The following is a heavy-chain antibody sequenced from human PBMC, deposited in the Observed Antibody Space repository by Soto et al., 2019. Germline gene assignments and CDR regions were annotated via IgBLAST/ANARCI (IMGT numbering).Heavy chain of an antibody. CDR1: VFTFSNFA. V-gene: IGHV3-23*01. D-gene: IGHD3-9*01. Sequence: WGSLRLSCVVSVFTFSNFAMSWFRQAPGKGLEWVSTLTGSSSVTYYADSVKGRFAISRDNSRNTLSLQMSSLTAEDTAVYYCAKGGATYGLLTHDYWGQGTRVTVSS. J-gene: IGHJ4*02. CDR3: AKGGATYGLLTHDY. CDR2: LTGSSSVT.